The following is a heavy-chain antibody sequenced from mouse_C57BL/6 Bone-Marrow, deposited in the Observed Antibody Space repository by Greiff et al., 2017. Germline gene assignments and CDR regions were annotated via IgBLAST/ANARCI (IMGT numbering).Heavy chain of an antibody. CDR3: ARKDGYYWYVDV. J-gene: IGHJ1*03. D-gene: IGHD2-3*01. Sequence: VQRVESGPELVKPGASVTISCKASGYAFSSSWMNCVKQRPGKGLEWIGRIYPGDGDTNYNGKFKGKATLTADKSSSTAYMQLSSLTSEDSAVYCCARKDGYYWYVDVWGTGTTVTVSS. CDR2: IYPGDGDT. V-gene: IGHV1-82*01. CDR1: GYAFSSSW.